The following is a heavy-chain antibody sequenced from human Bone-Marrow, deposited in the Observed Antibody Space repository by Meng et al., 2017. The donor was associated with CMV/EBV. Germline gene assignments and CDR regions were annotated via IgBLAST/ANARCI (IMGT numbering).Heavy chain of an antibody. Sequence: GGSLRLSCAASGFIVSNNYMSWVRQAPGKGLEWVANIKQDGSEKYYVDSVKGRFTISRDNAKNSLYLQMNSLRAEDTAVYYCARGSAGLSTDYYYYGMDVWGQGTTVTVSS. J-gene: IGHJ6*02. CDR1: GFIVSNNY. V-gene: IGHV3-7*01. D-gene: IGHD3-16*02. CDR2: IKQDGSEK. CDR3: ARGSAGLSTDYYYYGMDV.